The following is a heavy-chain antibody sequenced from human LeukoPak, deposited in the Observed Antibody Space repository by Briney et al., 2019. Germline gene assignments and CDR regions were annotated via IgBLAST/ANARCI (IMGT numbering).Heavy chain of an antibody. CDR1: GYTFTDYY. V-gene: IGHV1-69-2*01. CDR3: ATEYGYSYPRGLIGY. D-gene: IGHD5-18*01. J-gene: IGHJ4*02. CDR2: VDPEDGET. Sequence: ASVKVSCKVSGYTFTDYYMHWVQQAPGKGLEWMGLVDPEDGETIYAEKFQGRVTTTEDTTTETDYMELSSLRSEDTAVYYCATEYGYSYPRGLIGYWGQGTLVTVSS.